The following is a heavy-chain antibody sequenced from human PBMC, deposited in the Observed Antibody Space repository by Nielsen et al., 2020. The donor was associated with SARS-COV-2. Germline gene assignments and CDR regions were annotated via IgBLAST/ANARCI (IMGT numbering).Heavy chain of an antibody. Sequence: WVRQAPGQGLEWVGWINPYSGGTFHAQKFQGRVTLTSDTSVNTAYLELSSLRSDDTAVYYCARREGGVSGWYPYHYYYALDVWGQGTTVTASS. D-gene: IGHD6-19*01. J-gene: IGHJ6*02. V-gene: IGHV1-2*02. CDR3: ARREGGVSGWYPYHYYYALDV. CDR2: INPYSGGT.